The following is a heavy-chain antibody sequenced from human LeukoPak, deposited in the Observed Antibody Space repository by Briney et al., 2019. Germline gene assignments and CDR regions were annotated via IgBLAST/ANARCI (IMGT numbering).Heavy chain of an antibody. V-gene: IGHV4-39*01. J-gene: IGHJ4*02. CDR3: ASGKIVIAAAETRFDY. CDR1: GGSISSSSYY. Sequence: KTSETLSLTCTVSGGSISSSSYYWGWIRQPPGKGLEWIGSIYHSGSTYYNPSLKSRVTISVDTSKNQFSLKLSSVTAADTAVYYCASGKIVIAAAETRFDYWGQGTLVTVSS. D-gene: IGHD6-13*01. CDR2: IYHSGST.